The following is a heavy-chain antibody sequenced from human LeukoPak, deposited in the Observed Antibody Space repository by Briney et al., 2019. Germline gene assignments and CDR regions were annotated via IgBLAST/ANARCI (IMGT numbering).Heavy chain of an antibody. Sequence: ASVTVSCTASGYTFTSYAMHWVRQAPGQRLEWMGWINAGNGSTKYSQKFQGRVTITRDTSASTAYMELSSLRSEDTAVYYCARAPYDFWSGPGAFDIWGQGTMVTVSS. CDR1: GYTFTSYA. D-gene: IGHD3-3*01. J-gene: IGHJ3*02. V-gene: IGHV1-3*01. CDR2: INAGNGST. CDR3: ARAPYDFWSGPGAFDI.